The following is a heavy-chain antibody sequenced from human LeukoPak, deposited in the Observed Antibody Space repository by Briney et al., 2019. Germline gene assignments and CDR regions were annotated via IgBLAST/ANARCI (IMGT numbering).Heavy chain of an antibody. J-gene: IGHJ5*02. D-gene: IGHD3-22*01. CDR1: GYTFTSYD. CDR3: ARGGGYYYDSSGYSNWFDP. Sequence: ASVKDSCKASGYTFTSYDINWVRQATGQGLDWMGCMNPNSGNTGYAQKFQGRVTITRNTSISTAYMELSSLRSEDTAVYYCARGGGYYYDSSGYSNWFDPWGQGTLVTVSS. CDR2: MNPNSGNT. V-gene: IGHV1-8*03.